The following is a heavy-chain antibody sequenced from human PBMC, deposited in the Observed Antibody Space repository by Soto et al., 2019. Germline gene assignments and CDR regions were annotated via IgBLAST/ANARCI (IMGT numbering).Heavy chain of an antibody. D-gene: IGHD3-16*01. CDR3: VRIRYQLPSSVLWLDP. CDR2: INHVGGT. V-gene: IGHV4-34*01. CDR1: GGFLSESY. J-gene: IGHJ5*02. Sequence: QVQLQQWGAGLLKPSETLSLTCAVYGGFLSESYWTWIRQPPGKGLEWIGEINHVGGTNYNPSLKGRVTMSVDTSQNQFSLRLISVTAADTAMYFCVRIRYQLPSSVLWLDPWGQGTPVTVSS.